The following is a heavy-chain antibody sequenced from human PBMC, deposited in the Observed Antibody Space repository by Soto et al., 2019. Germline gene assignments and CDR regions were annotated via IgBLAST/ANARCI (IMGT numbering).Heavy chain of an antibody. Sequence: QVQLVQSGAEVKKPGSSVKVSCKASGGTFSSYAISWVRQAPGQGLEWMGGIIPIFGTANYAQKFQGRVTITADESTSTAYMELSSLRSEDTAVYYCARVLDTAVTTIGWFDPWGQGTLVTVSS. V-gene: IGHV1-69*12. CDR2: IIPIFGTA. CDR1: GGTFSSYA. D-gene: IGHD4-17*01. CDR3: ARVLDTAVTTIGWFDP. J-gene: IGHJ5*02.